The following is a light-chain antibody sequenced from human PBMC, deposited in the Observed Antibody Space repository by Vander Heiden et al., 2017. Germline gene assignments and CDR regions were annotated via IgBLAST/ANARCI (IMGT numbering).Light chain of an antibody. CDR3: QQYGSSPLFT. CDR2: GAS. J-gene: IGKJ3*01. Sequence: EIVLTQSPGTLSLSPGERATLSCRASQSVSSSYLAWYQQKPGQAPRLLIYGASSGSGTDFTLTISRLEPEDFAVYYCQQYGSSPLFTFGPGTKVDI. CDR1: QSVSSSY. V-gene: IGKV3-20*01.